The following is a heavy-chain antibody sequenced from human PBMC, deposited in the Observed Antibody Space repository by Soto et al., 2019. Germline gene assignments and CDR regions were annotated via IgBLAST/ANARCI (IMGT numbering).Heavy chain of an antibody. Sequence: SETLSLTCGVSSGPVSNDNWWSWVRQSPGKGLEWIGEVHYYGGTNYNPSLESRVTISVDTSRNKFSLRLNSVTAADTAIYYCTKNSAYALDYWGQGTLVTVSS. CDR2: VHYYGGT. CDR3: TKNSAYALDY. CDR1: SGPVSNDNW. V-gene: IGHV4-4*02. J-gene: IGHJ1*01. D-gene: IGHD3-16*01.